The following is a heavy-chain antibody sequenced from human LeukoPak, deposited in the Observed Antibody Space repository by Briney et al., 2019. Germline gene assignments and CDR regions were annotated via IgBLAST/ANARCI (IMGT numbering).Heavy chain of an antibody. D-gene: IGHD6-13*01. V-gene: IGHV3-30*04. J-gene: IGHJ4*02. Sequence: PGGSLRLSCTASGFAFSSFAMHWVRQAPGKELEWVAVISYDGNNKYYADSVKGRFTISRDNSKNTLYLQMSSLRAEDTAVYYCARGVSSSWTDFDYWGQGTLVTVSS. CDR3: ARGVSSSWTDFDY. CDR2: ISYDGNNK. CDR1: GFAFSSFA.